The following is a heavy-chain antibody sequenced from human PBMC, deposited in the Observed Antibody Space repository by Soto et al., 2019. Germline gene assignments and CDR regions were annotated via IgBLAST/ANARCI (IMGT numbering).Heavy chain of an antibody. D-gene: IGHD6-19*01. CDR1: GFTFRSYG. Sequence: QVPLVESGGGVVQPGRSLRLSCAASGFTFRSYGMHWVRQAPGKGLEWVALMSHDGSKKYYADSVKGRLTISRDNSKNTLYLQMNSLRVEDTAVYYCAGGWNYFDYWGQGTQVTVSS. V-gene: IGHV3-30*03. CDR3: AGGWNYFDY. J-gene: IGHJ4*02. CDR2: MSHDGSKK.